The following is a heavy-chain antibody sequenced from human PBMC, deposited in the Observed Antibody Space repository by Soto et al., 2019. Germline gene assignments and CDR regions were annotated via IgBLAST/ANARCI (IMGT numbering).Heavy chain of an antibody. D-gene: IGHD4-17*01. Sequence: ASVKVSCKASGYTFTSYYMHWVRQAPGQGLEWMGIINPSGGSTSYAQKFQGRVTMTRDTSTSTVYMELSSLRSEDTAVYYCATTYGDYDYYFDYWGQGTLVTAPQ. V-gene: IGHV1-46*01. J-gene: IGHJ4*02. CDR3: ATTYGDYDYYFDY. CDR1: GYTFTSYY. CDR2: INPSGGST.